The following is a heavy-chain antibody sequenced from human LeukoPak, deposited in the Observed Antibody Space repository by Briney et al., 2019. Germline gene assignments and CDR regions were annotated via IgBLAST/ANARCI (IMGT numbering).Heavy chain of an antibody. CDR3: ARRGYSYGSTGYYFDY. J-gene: IGHJ4*02. CDR1: GFTFSSYA. CDR2: ISYDGSNK. V-gene: IGHV3-30-3*01. D-gene: IGHD5-18*01. Sequence: PGGSLRLSCAASGFTFSSYAMHWVRQAPGKGLEGVAVISYDGSNKYYADSVKGRFTISRDNSKNTLYLQMNSLRAEDTTVYYCARRGYSYGSTGYYFDYWGQGTLVTVSS.